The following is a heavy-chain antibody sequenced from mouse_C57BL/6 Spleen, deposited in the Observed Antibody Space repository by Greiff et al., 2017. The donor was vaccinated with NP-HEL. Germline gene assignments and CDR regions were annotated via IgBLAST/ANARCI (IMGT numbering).Heavy chain of an antibody. CDR2: IRSKSSNYAT. CDR1: GFTFNTCA. J-gene: IGHJ4*01. CDR3: VRETVVARKAYAMDY. D-gene: IGHD1-1*01. V-gene: IGHV10-3*01. Sequence: EVQLQESGGGLVQPKGSLKLSCAASGFTFNTCAMHWVRQAPGKGLEWVARIRSKSSNYATYYADSVKDRFTISRDDSQSMLYLQMNNLKTEDTAMYYCVRETVVARKAYAMDYWGQGTSVTVSS.